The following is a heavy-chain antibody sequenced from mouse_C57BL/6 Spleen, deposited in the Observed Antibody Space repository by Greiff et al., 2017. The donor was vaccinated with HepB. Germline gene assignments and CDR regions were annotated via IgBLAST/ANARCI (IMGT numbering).Heavy chain of an antibody. V-gene: IGHV1-80*01. Sequence: VQLQQSGAELVKPGASVKISCKASGYAFSSYWMNWVKQRPGKGLEWIGQIYPGDGDTNYNGKFKGKATLTADKSSSTAYMQLNSLTSEDSAVYFCARKDGSSYYWYFDVWGTGTTVTVSS. CDR2: IYPGDGDT. D-gene: IGHD1-1*01. CDR3: ARKDGSSYYWYFDV. CDR1: GYAFSSYW. J-gene: IGHJ1*03.